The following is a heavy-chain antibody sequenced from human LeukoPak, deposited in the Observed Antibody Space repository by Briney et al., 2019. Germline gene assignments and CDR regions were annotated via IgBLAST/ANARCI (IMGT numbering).Heavy chain of an antibody. CDR1: GFIFSRYT. CDR2: INLRGST. Sequence: GSLRLSCAASGFIFSRYTINWVRQAPGKGLEWIGEINLRGSTNYNPSLKSRVTISLDESKNQFSLKLNSVTAADTAVYYCARAGISWNPADSWGQGTLVTVSS. J-gene: IGHJ4*02. CDR3: ARAGISWNPADS. D-gene: IGHD1-1*01. V-gene: IGHV4-4*02.